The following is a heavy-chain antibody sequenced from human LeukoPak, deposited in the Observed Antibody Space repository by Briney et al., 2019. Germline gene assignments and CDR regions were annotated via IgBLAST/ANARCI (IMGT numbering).Heavy chain of an antibody. Sequence: SVRVSCKASGGTFSSYAISWVRQAPGQGLEWMGGIIPIFGTANYAQKFQGRVTITADKSTSTAYMELSSLRSEDTAVYYCARKGFDWLLLGNDYWGQGTLVTVSS. J-gene: IGHJ4*02. V-gene: IGHV1-69*06. CDR2: IIPIFGTA. CDR3: ARKGFDWLLLGNDY. CDR1: GGTFSSYA. D-gene: IGHD3-9*01.